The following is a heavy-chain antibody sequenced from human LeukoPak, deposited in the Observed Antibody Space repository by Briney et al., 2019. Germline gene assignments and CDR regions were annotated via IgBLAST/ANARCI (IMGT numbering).Heavy chain of an antibody. V-gene: IGHV3-7*03. Sequence: RTGGSLRLSCAASGFRFSNYWLSWVRQAPGKGLEWVANINEDGSKKYHADSVKGRFTISRDNSKKTLYLQMNGLRAEDTAVYYCAKESRYYDTRGYYPPFSDYWGQGTLVTVSS. CDR3: AKESRYYDTRGYYPPFSDY. J-gene: IGHJ4*02. D-gene: IGHD3-22*01. CDR2: INEDGSKK. CDR1: GFRFSNYW.